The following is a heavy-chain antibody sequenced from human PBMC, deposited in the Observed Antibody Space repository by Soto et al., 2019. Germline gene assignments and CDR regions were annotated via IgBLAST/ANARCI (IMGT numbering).Heavy chain of an antibody. D-gene: IGHD2-2*01. V-gene: IGHV1-8*01. J-gene: IGHJ3*02. CDR1: GYAFTSYD. CDR2: MNPNSGNT. Sequence: ASVKVSCKASGYAFTSYDINWVRQASGQGLEWMGWMNPNSGNTGYAQKFQGRVTMTRDTSISTAYMELSSLRSEDTAVYYCAGGTLVPSATGAFDIWGQGTMVTVSS. CDR3: AGGTLVPSATGAFDI.